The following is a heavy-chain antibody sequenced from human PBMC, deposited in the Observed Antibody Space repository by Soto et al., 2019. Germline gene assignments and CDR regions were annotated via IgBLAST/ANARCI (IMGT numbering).Heavy chain of an antibody. CDR2: MSYDESNK. V-gene: IGHV3-30-3*01. J-gene: IGHJ4*02. D-gene: IGHD6-6*01. CDR1: GFTFSSYA. Sequence: PGESLRLSCAASGFTFSSYAMHWVRQAPGKGLEWVAVMSYDESNKYYADSVKGRFTISRDNSKNTLYLQMNSLRAEDTAGYYCAREKSSSWSSYYFDYWGQGTLVTVSS. CDR3: AREKSSSWSSYYFDY.